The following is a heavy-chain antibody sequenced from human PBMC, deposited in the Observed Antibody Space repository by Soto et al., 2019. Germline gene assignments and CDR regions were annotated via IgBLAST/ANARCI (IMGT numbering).Heavy chain of an antibody. CDR1: GCTFEDIA. CDR3: ARGHYDSSGYTYYNGLDV. Sequence: EAQLMESGGGFVQPDTSLRLSCVACGCTFEDIAMHWVRQVPGKGLEWVSGISWHSGRIGYADSVKGRFTVSRDNARNSLYLQMNSLRAEDTALYYCARGHYDSSGYTYYNGLDVWGQGTTVTLSS. V-gene: IGHV3-9*01. J-gene: IGHJ6*02. D-gene: IGHD3-22*01. CDR2: ISWHSGRI.